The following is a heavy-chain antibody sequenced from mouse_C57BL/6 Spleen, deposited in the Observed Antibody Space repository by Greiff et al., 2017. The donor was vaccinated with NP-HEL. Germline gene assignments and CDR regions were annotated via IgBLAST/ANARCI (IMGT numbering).Heavy chain of an antibody. D-gene: IGHD1-1*01. V-gene: IGHV1-7*01. CDR1: GYTFTSYW. Sequence: QVQLQQSGAELAKPGASVKLSCKASGYTFTSYWMHWLKQRPGQGLEWIGYINPSSGYPKYNQKSKDKATLTADKSSSTAYMQLSSLTYEDSAVYYCARDGLNYYGSGDCDVWGTGTTVTVSS. CDR3: ARDGLNYYGSGDCDV. J-gene: IGHJ1*03. CDR2: INPSSGYP.